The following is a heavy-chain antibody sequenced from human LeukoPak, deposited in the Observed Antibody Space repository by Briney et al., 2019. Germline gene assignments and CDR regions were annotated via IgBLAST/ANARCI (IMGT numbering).Heavy chain of an antibody. CDR1: GFTFSSYW. J-gene: IGHJ4*02. V-gene: IGHV3-7*01. D-gene: IGHD6-19*01. CDR3: AKDDWLPSSPTVAGLGD. Sequence: GSLRLSCAASGFTFSSYWMSWVRQAPGKGLEWVANIKKDGSANYYVDSVKGRFTISRDNAKNSLFLQMNSLRADDTAVYFCAKDDWLPSSPTVAGLGDWGQGTLVTVSS. CDR2: IKKDGSAN.